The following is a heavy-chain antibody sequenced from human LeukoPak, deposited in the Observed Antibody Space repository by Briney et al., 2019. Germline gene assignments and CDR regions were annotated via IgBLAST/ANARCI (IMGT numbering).Heavy chain of an antibody. CDR2: IYHSGST. D-gene: IGHD1-14*01. CDR3: ARRGRGNQGWWFDP. Sequence: SQTLSLTCAVSGVSISRGGYSWRWIRQPPGKGLEWIGYIYHSGSTYYNPSLKSRVTISVDRSKNQFSLKLSSVTAADTAVYYCARRGRGNQGWWFDPWGQGTLVTVSS. V-gene: IGHV4-30-2*01. J-gene: IGHJ5*02. CDR1: GVSISRGGYS.